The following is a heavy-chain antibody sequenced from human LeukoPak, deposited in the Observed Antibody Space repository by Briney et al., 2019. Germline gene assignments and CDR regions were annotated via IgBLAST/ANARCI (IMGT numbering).Heavy chain of an antibody. V-gene: IGHV4-4*07. D-gene: IGHD1-26*01. Sequence: SETLSLTCTVSGGSISSYYWNWIRQPAGKGLEYIGRTYTGGSTNYNPSLKSRVTMSVDTSKNQFSLKLSPVTAADTAVYYCVGGTYYGGDSWGQGTLVTVSS. CDR3: VGGTYYGGDS. CDR1: GGSISSYY. J-gene: IGHJ4*02. CDR2: TYTGGST.